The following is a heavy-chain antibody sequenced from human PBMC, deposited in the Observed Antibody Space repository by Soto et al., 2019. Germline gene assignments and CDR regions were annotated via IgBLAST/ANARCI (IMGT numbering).Heavy chain of an antibody. Sequence: QVQLVQSGAEVKKPGASVKVSCKASGYTFTNYDINWVRQVPGQGLEWMGWIHPKSANTGYAQRFQGRVTMTRNTSISTAYMELSSLRSEDTAGYYCAILNDYGDYEPSLYDYWGQGTLVTVSS. CDR2: IHPKSANT. V-gene: IGHV1-8*01. D-gene: IGHD4-17*01. CDR1: GYTFTNYD. CDR3: AILNDYGDYEPSLYDY. J-gene: IGHJ4*02.